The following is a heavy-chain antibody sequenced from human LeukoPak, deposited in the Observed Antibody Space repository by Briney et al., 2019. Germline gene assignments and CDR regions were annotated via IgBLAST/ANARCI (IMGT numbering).Heavy chain of an antibody. CDR2: INQDGNSQ. J-gene: IGHJ4*02. CDR1: GFAFSSYW. D-gene: IGHD5/OR15-5a*01. V-gene: IGHV3-7*01. Sequence: GGSLRLSCEASGFAFSSYWASWVRQAPGKGLEWVANINQDGNSQNYVDSVRGRFTISKDNAKNSVYLQMNSLRAEDTAVYYCARSLCPEYYWGQGILVTVSS. CDR3: ARSLCPEYY.